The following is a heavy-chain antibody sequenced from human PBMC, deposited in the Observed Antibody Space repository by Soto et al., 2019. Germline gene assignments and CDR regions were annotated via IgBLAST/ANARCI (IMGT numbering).Heavy chain of an antibody. Sequence: QVQLVQSGAEVKKPGSSVKVSCKASGGTFSTYTLYWVRQAPGQGLEWMGGISPGIDIRDYAQKFQVRVTITADEATSTVYMQLSTLISDDPAFSYCAGRMCFGGCCYLDVWCQGTLVIVSS. CDR2: ISPGIDIR. CDR3: AGRMCFGGCCYLDV. J-gene: IGHJ4*02. D-gene: IGHD2-15*01. V-gene: IGHV1-69*12. CDR1: GGTFSTYT.